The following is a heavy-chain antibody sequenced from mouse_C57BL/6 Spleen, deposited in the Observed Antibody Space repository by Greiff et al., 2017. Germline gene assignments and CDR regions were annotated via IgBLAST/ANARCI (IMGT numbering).Heavy chain of an antibody. CDR2: IYPRDGST. V-gene: IGHV1-85*01. CDR1: GYTFTSYA. D-gene: IGHD2-4*01. Sequence: VQLQQSGPELVKPGASVKLSCKASGYTFTSYAINWVKQRPGQGLEWIGRIYPRDGSTKYNEKFKGKATLTVDTSSSTAYMELHSLTSEDSAVYFCARDCDYDRDYAMDYWGQGTSVTVSS. CDR3: ARDCDYDRDYAMDY. J-gene: IGHJ4*01.